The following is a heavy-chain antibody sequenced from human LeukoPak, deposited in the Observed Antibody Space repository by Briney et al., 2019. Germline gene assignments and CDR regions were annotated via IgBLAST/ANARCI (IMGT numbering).Heavy chain of an antibody. D-gene: IGHD2-2*01. J-gene: IGHJ6*02. CDR1: GGSFSGYY. Sequence: KPSETLSLTCAVYGGSFSGYYWSWIRQPPGKGLEWIGEINHSGSTNYNPSLKSRVTISVDTSKNQFSLKLSSVTAADKAVYYCASLSYYCSSTSCPPSRYYYGMDVWGQGTTVTVSS. V-gene: IGHV4-34*01. CDR2: INHSGST. CDR3: ASLSYYCSSTSCPPSRYYYGMDV.